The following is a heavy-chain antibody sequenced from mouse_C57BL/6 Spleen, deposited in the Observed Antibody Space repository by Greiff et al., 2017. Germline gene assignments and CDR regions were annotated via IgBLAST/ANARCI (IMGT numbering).Heavy chain of an antibody. J-gene: IGHJ1*03. D-gene: IGHD2-4*01. CDR3: TAYYDYVRWYFDV. CDR2: IRLKSDNYAT. V-gene: IGHV6-3*01. CDR1: GFTFSNYW. Sequence: EVKLQESGGGLVQPGGSMKLSCVASGFTFSNYWMNWVRQSPEKGLEWVAQIRLKSDNYATHYAESVKGRFTISRDDSKSSVYLQMNNLRAEDTGIYYCTAYYDYVRWYFDVWGTGTTVTVSS.